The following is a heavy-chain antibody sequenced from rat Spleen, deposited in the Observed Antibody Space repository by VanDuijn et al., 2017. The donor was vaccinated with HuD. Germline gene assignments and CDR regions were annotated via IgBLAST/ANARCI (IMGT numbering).Heavy chain of an antibody. CDR3: ARDRYYSSYQALYYYVMDA. J-gene: IGHJ4*01. D-gene: IGHD1-2*01. V-gene: IGHV2-15*01. Sequence: QVQLKESGPGLVQPSQTLSLTCTVSGFSLTNYHISWVRQPPGRGLVWMGTIWSGGSTNYNSAVQSRLSISRDTSKSQVFLKMSSLQTEDTATYFCARDRYYSSYQALYYYVMDAWGQGASVTVSS. CDR2: IWSGGST. CDR1: GFSLTNYH.